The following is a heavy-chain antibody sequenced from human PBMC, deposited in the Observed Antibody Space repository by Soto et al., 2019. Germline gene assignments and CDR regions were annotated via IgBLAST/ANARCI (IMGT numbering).Heavy chain of an antibody. D-gene: IGHD2-8*01. Sequence: EAQXVESGGGLVQPGGSLRLSCGASELMLRTYSLNWVRQAPGEGLEWVSSITSSSSTMYYADSVXXXXXXTRXNXXXXXXXXXXXXXXXXXXXXYXVREVEYCTNGVCFPYFDYWXXGXLXXVSS. V-gene: IGHV3-48*01. J-gene: IGHJ4*01. CDR1: ELMLRTYS. CDR3: VREVEYCTNGVCFPYFDY. CDR2: ITSSSSTM.